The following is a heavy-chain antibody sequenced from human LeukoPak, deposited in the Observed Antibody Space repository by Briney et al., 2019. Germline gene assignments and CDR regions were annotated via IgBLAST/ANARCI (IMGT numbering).Heavy chain of an antibody. CDR2: IKQDGSER. D-gene: IGHD2-15*01. CDR1: GFTFCSYA. V-gene: IGHV3-7*03. Sequence: GGSLRLSCAASGFTFCSYAMHWVRQATGKGLEWVANIKQDGSERYVDSVRGRFTISRENAKNSLYLQMNSLRVDDTAVYFCARRDIVVVVSASDYWGQGTLVTVSS. CDR3: ARRDIVVVVSASDY. J-gene: IGHJ4*02.